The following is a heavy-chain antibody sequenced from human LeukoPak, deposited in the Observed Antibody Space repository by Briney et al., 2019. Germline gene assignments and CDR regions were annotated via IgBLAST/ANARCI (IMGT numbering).Heavy chain of an antibody. CDR1: GFTFSSFA. CDR3: AKVTGGDMITYGGLDY. D-gene: IGHD3-16*01. J-gene: IGHJ4*02. Sequence: GSLRLSCAASGFTFSSFAMSWVRQAPGKGLEWVSAISGSGDYTYYADAMKGRFTISRDNSKNTLYLQISNLRAEDTAVYFCAKVTGGDMITYGGLDYWGQGTLVTVSS. CDR2: ISGSGDYT. V-gene: IGHV3-23*01.